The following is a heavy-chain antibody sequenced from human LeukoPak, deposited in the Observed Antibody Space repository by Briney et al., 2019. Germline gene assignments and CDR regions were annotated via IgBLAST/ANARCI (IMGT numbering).Heavy chain of an antibody. V-gene: IGHV4-59*01. CDR2: IYYSGST. Sequence: SETLSLTCTVSGGSINNYYWHWIRQPPGKGLEWIGDIYYSGSTNYNPSLKGRVTISVDTSKNQLSLKVNSVSAADTAVYYCARGVRGVIKALDHWGQGTLVTVSS. CDR1: GGSINNYY. J-gene: IGHJ4*02. D-gene: IGHD3-10*01. CDR3: ARGVRGVIKALDH.